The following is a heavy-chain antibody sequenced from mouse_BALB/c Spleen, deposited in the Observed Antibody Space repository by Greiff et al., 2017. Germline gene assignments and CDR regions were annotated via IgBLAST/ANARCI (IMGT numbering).Heavy chain of an antibody. D-gene: IGHD1-1*01. Sequence: EVKLQESGAELVRPGALVKLSCKASGFNIKDYYMHWVKQRPEQGLEWIGWIDPENGNTIYDPKFQGKASITADTSSNTAYLQLSSLTSEDTAVYYCASDYGSRDYFDYWGQGTTLTVSS. CDR2: IDPENGNT. J-gene: IGHJ2*01. CDR1: GFNIKDYY. V-gene: IGHV14-1*02. CDR3: ASDYGSRDYFDY.